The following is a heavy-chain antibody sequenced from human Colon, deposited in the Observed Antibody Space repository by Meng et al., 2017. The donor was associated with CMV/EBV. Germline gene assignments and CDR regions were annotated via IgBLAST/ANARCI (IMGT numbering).Heavy chain of an antibody. V-gene: IGHV3-74*01. CDR2: INGDGSST. CDR1: GFTFSNSW. CDR3: TRQTWWELLSSDYYCGMDV. Sequence: GESLKISCAASGFTFSNSWMHWVRQGPGKGLVWVSRINGDGSSTSYADSVKGRFTISRDNAKNTLFLQMNSLRTEDTAVYYCTRQTWWELLSSDYYCGMDVWGQGTPVTVSS. J-gene: IGHJ6*02. D-gene: IGHD1-26*01.